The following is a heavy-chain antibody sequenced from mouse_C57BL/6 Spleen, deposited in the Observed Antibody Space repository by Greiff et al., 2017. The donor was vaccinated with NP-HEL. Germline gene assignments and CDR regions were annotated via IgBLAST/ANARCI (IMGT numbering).Heavy chain of an antibody. D-gene: IGHD2-5*01. Sequence: EVQLQQSGPELVKPGASVKISCKASGYTFTDYYMNWVKQSHGKSLEWIGDINPNNGGTSYNQKFKGKATLTVDKSSSTAYMELRSLTSEDSAVYDCARSAYDSNSYLDYWGQGTTLTVSS. J-gene: IGHJ2*01. CDR2: INPNNGGT. CDR3: ARSAYDSNSYLDY. CDR1: GYTFTDYY. V-gene: IGHV1-26*01.